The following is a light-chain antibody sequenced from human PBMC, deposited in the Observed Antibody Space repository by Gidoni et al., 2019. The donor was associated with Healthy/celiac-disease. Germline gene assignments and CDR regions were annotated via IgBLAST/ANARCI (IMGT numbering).Light chain of an antibody. CDR2: AAP. Sequence: DIQMTQSPSSLSASVGDRVTITCRASQSISSYLNWYQQKPGKAPKLLIYAAPSLQSGVPSRCSGSGSGTDFTLTISSLQPEDFATYYCQQSYSTLPLTFGGGTKVEIK. CDR3: QQSYSTLPLT. CDR1: QSISSY. V-gene: IGKV1-39*01. J-gene: IGKJ4*01.